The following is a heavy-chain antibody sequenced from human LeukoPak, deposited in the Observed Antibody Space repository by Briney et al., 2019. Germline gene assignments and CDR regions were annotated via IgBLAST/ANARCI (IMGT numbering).Heavy chain of an antibody. Sequence: SETLSLTCSVSGGSISSSSSYWGWIRQPPGKGLEWIGSIYYSGSSFDNPALKSRVTISVDTSKNQFSLKLSSVTAADTAVYYCARVRAEGVGGLWFGDWGQGTLVTVSS. CDR2: IYYSGSS. D-gene: IGHD3-10*01. J-gene: IGHJ4*02. CDR1: GGSISSSSSY. V-gene: IGHV4-39*07. CDR3: ARVRAEGVGGLWFGD.